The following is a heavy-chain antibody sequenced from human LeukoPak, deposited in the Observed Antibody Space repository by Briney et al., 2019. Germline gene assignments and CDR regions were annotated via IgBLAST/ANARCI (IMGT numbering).Heavy chain of an antibody. D-gene: IGHD6-19*01. CDR3: ARDRTALAVAGFDY. Sequence: GGSLRLSCAASGFTFSSYSMNWVRQAPGKGLEWVSSISSSSSCIYYADSVKGRFTISRDNAKNSLYLQMNSLRAEDTAVYYCARDRTALAVAGFDYWGQGTLVTVSS. V-gene: IGHV3-21*01. CDR1: GFTFSSYS. J-gene: IGHJ4*02. CDR2: ISSSSSCI.